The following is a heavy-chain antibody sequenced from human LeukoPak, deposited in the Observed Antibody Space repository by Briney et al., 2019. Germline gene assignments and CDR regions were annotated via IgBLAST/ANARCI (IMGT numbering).Heavy chain of an antibody. CDR3: ARANYGSGTRWFDP. CDR2: INAGNDNT. D-gene: IGHD3-10*01. Sequence: ASVKVSYKASGYTFASYAMHWVRQAPGQGLEWMGWINAGNDNTEYSQKFQGRVTITRDTSASTVYMELSSLRSEDTAVYYCARANYGSGTRWFDPWGQGTLVIVSS. V-gene: IGHV1-3*01. CDR1: GYTFASYA. J-gene: IGHJ5*02.